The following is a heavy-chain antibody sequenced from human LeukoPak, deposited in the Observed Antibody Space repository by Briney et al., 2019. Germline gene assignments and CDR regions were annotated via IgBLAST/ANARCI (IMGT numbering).Heavy chain of an antibody. CDR3: ARDHCGGDCHFDY. Sequence: PSETLSLTCAVSGGSISSSNWWSWVRQPPGKGLEWIGEIYHSGSTNYNPSLKSRVTISVDKSKNQFSLKLSSVTAADTAVYYCARDHCGGDCHFDYWGQGTLVTVSS. CDR1: GGSISSSNW. V-gene: IGHV4-4*02. CDR2: IYHSGST. D-gene: IGHD2-21*02. J-gene: IGHJ4*02.